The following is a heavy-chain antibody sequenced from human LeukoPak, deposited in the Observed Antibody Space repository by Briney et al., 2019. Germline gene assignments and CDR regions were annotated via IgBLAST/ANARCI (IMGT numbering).Heavy chain of an antibody. Sequence: ASVKVSCKASGGTFSSYAISWVRQAPGQGLEWMGWISAYNGNTNYAQKLQGRVTMTTDTSTSTAYMELRSLRSDDTAVYYCARQWELLLGYYFDYWGQGTLVTVSS. V-gene: IGHV1-18*01. D-gene: IGHD1-26*01. CDR3: ARQWELLLGYYFDY. CDR1: GGTFSSYA. CDR2: ISAYNGNT. J-gene: IGHJ4*02.